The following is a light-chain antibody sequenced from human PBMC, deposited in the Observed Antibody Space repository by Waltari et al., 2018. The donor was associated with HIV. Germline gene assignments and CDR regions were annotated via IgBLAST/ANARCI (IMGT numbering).Light chain of an antibody. V-gene: IGLV2-14*01. CDR2: EVS. J-gene: IGLJ1*01. CDR1: SSDVGGYNY. CDR3: TSYTSSGTLYV. Sequence: QSALTQPASVSGSPGQSITISCTGTSSDVGGYNYVSWYQQHPGKAPKLMIYEVSNRPSGIFNRFSGSKSGNTASLTISGLQAEDEADYYCTSYTSSGTLYVFGTGTKVTVL.